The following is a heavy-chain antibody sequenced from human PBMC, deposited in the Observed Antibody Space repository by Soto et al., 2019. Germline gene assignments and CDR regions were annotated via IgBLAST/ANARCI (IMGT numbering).Heavy chain of an antibody. D-gene: IGHD3-22*01. CDR2: MSRTGDNT. Sequence: GGTLRLSCAASGFTFSIYAMTWVRQSPGKGLEWVSSMSRTGDNTYYADSVKGRFTISRDNSKNTLYLQMNSLRAEDTAIYYCAKDQSNSNPLYYFDFWGPGTLVTVSS. CDR1: GFTFSIYA. V-gene: IGHV3-23*01. CDR3: AKDQSNSNPLYYFDF. J-gene: IGHJ4*02.